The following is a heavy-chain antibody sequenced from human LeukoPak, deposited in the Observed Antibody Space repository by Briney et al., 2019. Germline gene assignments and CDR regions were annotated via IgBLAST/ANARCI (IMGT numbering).Heavy chain of an antibody. CDR3: VRAHSIHNYHYGIDV. CDR1: GFTFSDFA. J-gene: IGHJ6*02. D-gene: IGHD3-3*01. CDR2: ISSKGISP. Sequence: GGSLRLSCAASGFTFSDFAMHWLRQAPGKGLEYVSTISSKGISPYYANSVKGRFTISRDNSKNTLYLQMGSLRADDTAVYYCVRAHSIHNYHYGIDVWGHGTTVTVSS. V-gene: IGHV3-64*01.